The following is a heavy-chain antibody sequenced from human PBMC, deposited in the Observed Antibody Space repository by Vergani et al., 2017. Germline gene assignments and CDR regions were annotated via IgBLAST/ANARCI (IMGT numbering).Heavy chain of an antibody. J-gene: IGHJ6*02. Sequence: QLQLQESGSGLVKPSQTLSLNCAASGGSISSGAFSWGWIRQPPGRGLQWIGHIFQSGSPDYNASLKSRVNISLDKSKNHFSLSLSSVTAADTAVYYCARDTLYSTTWPFLLLDMDVWGQGTTVTVSS. D-gene: IGHD6-13*01. CDR3: ARDTLYSTTWPFLLLDMDV. CDR1: GGSISSGAFS. V-gene: IGHV4-30-2*01. CDR2: IFQSGSP.